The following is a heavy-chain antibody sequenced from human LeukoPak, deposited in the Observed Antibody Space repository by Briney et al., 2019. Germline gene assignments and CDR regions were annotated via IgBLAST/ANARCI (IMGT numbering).Heavy chain of an antibody. V-gene: IGHV4-39*07. D-gene: IGHD2-15*01. CDR3: ARDRTPIEVVVVGANWFDP. CDR2: IHSSGRT. CDR1: GGSVSNSYY. J-gene: IGHJ5*02. Sequence: KPSETLSLTCTVSGGSVSNSYYWSWIRQPPGKGPEWMGNIHSSGRTYYNPSLRSRVTISSDTSKNQFSLMLTSVTAADTAIYYCARDRTPIEVVVVGANWFDPWGQGILVTVSS.